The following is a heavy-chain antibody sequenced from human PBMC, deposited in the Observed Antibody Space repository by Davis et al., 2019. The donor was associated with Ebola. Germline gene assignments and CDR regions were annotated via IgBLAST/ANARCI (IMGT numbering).Heavy chain of an antibody. CDR2: IYSGGST. J-gene: IGHJ6*02. V-gene: IGHV3-53*01. Sequence: GESLKISCAASGFTVSSNYMSWVRQAPGKGLEWVSVIYSGGSTYYADSVKGRFTISRDNSKNTLYLQMNSLRAEDTAVYYCARGVFGAPYYYYGMDVWGQGTTVTVSS. CDR3: ARGVFGAPYYYYGMDV. D-gene: IGHD3-3*01. CDR1: GFTVSSNY.